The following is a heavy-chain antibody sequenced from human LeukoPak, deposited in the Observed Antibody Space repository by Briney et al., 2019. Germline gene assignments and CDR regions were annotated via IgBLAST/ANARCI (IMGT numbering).Heavy chain of an antibody. Sequence: ASVKVSCKASGYTFTGYYMHWVRQAPGQGLEWMGWINPNSGGTNYAQKFQGRVTMTRDTSISTAYMELSRLRSDDTAVYYCAREMRYCSGGSCFPLGYWGQGTLVTVSS. CDR2: INPNSGGT. J-gene: IGHJ4*02. CDR3: AREMRYCSGGSCFPLGY. V-gene: IGHV1-2*02. CDR1: GYTFTGYY. D-gene: IGHD2-15*01.